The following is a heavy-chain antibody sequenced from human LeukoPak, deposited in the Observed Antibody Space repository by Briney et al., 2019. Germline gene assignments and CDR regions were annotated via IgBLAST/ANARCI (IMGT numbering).Heavy chain of an antibody. CDR2: IYHTGST. V-gene: IGHV4-30-2*01. D-gene: IGHD3-10*01. CDR3: ARGDGSGSGRWFDP. Sequence: SETLSLTCTVSGASISSGTYSWSWIRQPPGEGLEWIGYIYHTGSTYYNPSLKSRVTISVDRSKNQFSLNLNSVTAADTALYYCARGDGSGSGRWFDPWGQGTLITVSS. CDR1: GASISSGTYS. J-gene: IGHJ5*02.